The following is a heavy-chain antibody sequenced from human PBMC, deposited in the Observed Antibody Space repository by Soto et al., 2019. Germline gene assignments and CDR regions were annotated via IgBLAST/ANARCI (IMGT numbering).Heavy chain of an antibody. J-gene: IGHJ5*02. CDR2: IPSRGSP. Sequence: QVQLRESGPGLVKPSQSLSLTCSVSGASVAGGSYYWSWVRQPPGKGLEWIGYIPSRGSPSYNPSLPSRGTISPDTSKNQLSLQLTSVTAADTAVYYCARDTYSGYDFGLWGQGTLVTVSS. D-gene: IGHD5-12*01. CDR1: GASVAGGSYY. V-gene: IGHV4-30-4*01. CDR3: ARDTYSGYDFGL.